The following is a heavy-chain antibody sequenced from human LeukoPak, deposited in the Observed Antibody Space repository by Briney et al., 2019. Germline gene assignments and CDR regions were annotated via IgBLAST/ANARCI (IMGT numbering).Heavy chain of an antibody. Sequence: PSETLSLTCTVSGGSISSYYWSWIRQPPGKGLEWIGYIYYTGSTNYNPSPKSRVTISVDTSKNQFSLKLSSVTAADTAVYYCARQTSANWFDPWGQGTLVTVSS. CDR3: ARQTSANWFDP. J-gene: IGHJ5*02. V-gene: IGHV4-59*01. CDR1: GGSISSYY. CDR2: IYYTGST.